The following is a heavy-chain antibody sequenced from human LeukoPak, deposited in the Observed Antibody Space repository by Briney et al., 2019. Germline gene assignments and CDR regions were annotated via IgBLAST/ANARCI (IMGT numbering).Heavy chain of an antibody. V-gene: IGHV1-69*13. J-gene: IGHJ4*02. CDR3: AGFRLGSSGYYEGYYFDY. Sequence: ASVKVSCKASGGTFSSYAISWVRQAPGQGLEWMGGIIPIFGTANYAQKFQGRVTITADESTSTAYMELSNLRTEDTAVYYCAGFRLGSSGYYEGYYFDYWGQGTLVTVS. D-gene: IGHD3-22*01. CDR2: IIPIFGTA. CDR1: GGTFSSYA.